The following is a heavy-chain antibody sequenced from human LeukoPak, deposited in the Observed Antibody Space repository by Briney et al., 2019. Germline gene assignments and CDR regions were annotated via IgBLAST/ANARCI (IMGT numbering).Heavy chain of an antibody. CDR1: GYTFTSYA. Sequence: GASVKVSCKASGYTFTSYAMNWVRQAPGQGLEWMGWINTNTGNPTYAQGFTGRFVFSLDTSVSTAYLQISSLKAEDTAVYYCARAWYSSSWYKGNYYYGMDVWGQGTTVTVSS. V-gene: IGHV7-4-1*02. D-gene: IGHD6-13*01. J-gene: IGHJ6*02. CDR3: ARAWYSSSWYKGNYYYGMDV. CDR2: INTNTGNP.